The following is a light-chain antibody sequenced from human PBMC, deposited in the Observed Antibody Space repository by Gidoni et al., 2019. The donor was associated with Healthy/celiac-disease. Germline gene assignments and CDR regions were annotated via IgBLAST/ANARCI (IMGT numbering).Light chain of an antibody. CDR3: QQYYSFPWT. CDR2: AAS. J-gene: IGKJ1*01. Sequence: TLSPSSFYAFTGARVPISFRLSQGISSYLAWYQQKPAKAPELLIYAASTLQSGVPSRFSGSGSGRDFTLAISCLQSEDFATYYCQQYYSFPWTFGQGTKVEIK. CDR1: QGISSY. V-gene: IGKV1D-8*01.